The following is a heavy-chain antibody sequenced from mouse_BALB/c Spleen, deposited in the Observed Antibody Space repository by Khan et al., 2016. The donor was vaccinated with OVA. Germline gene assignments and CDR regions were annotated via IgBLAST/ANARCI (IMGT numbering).Heavy chain of an antibody. J-gene: IGHJ3*01. CDR1: GYTFTDYV. Sequence: QVQLQQSGTELVKPGASVKMSCKASGYTFTDYVINWVKQRTGQGLEGIGDIFPGGGSSYYNEKFKGKAKLTADKSSNTAYMQLSSLTFEDSAVYVCLTGVYAVFAYWGQGSLVTVSA. CDR3: LTGVYAVFAY. V-gene: IGHV1-77*01. CDR2: IFPGGGSS. D-gene: IGHD1-1*01.